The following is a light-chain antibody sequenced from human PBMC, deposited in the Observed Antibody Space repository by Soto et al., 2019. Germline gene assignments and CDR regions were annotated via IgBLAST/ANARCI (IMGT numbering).Light chain of an antibody. CDR2: DVN. Sequence: QSALTQPASVSGSPGQSITISCTGATTDVDGYDYVSWYQQHPGQAPKLMIFDVNKRPSGVSGRFSGSKSGDTASLTISGLQAEDDGDSYCTSYTGRAHFYVFGSGTKLTVL. CDR3: TSYTGRAHFYV. CDR1: TTDVDGYDY. J-gene: IGLJ1*01. V-gene: IGLV2-14*03.